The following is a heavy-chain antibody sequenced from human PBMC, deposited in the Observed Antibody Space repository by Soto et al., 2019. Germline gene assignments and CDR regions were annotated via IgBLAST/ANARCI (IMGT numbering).Heavy chain of an antibody. CDR1: GASISGFY. Sequence: KPSETLSLTCTVSGASISGFYWSWIRKSAGKGLEWIGRIYATGTTDYNPSLKSRVMMSVDTSKKQFSLKLGSVTAADTAVYYCVRDGTKTLRDWFDPWGQGISVTVSS. CDR3: VRDGTKTLRDWFDP. J-gene: IGHJ5*02. D-gene: IGHD1-1*01. CDR2: IYATGTT. V-gene: IGHV4-4*07.